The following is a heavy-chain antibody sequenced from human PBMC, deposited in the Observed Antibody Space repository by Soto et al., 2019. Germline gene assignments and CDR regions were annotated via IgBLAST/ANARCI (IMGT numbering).Heavy chain of an antibody. CDR2: IWYDGSNK. CDR3: ARDPPPSPLLDYYYYYMGV. CDR1: GFTFSSYG. J-gene: IGHJ6*03. D-gene: IGHD2-15*01. Sequence: PGGSLRLSCAASGFTFSSYGMHWVRQAPGKGLEWVAVIWYDGSNKYYADSVKGRFTISRDNSKNTLYLQMNSLRAEDTAVYYCARDPPPSPLLDYYYYYMGVWGKGTTVTVSS. V-gene: IGHV3-33*01.